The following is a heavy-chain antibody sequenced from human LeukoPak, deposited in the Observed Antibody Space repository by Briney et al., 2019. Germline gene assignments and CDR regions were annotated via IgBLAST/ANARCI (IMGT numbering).Heavy chain of an antibody. Sequence: SETLSLTCTVSGVSISSSNSYWGWIRQPPGKGLEWIGSIYYSGNTYYNASLKSQVSISIDTSKNQFSLKLNSVTAADTAVYYCARTRYLIVGATTLRYYYYMDVWGKGTTVTVSS. D-gene: IGHD1-26*01. J-gene: IGHJ6*03. CDR1: GVSISSSNSY. CDR2: IYYSGNT. CDR3: ARTRYLIVGATTLRYYYYMDV. V-gene: IGHV4-39*01.